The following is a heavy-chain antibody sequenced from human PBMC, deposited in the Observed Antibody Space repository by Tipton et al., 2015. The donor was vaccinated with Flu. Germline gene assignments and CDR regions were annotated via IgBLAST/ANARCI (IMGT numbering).Heavy chain of an antibody. Sequence: GLVKPSETLSLTCAVYGGSFSAYQWTWIRQSPGKGLEWIGEINQSGSTKYNPSLKSRVSMSVDTSENQFSLRLTSVTAADTAVYYCARRSIWNYGGLAAFDIWGQGTKVTVSS. CDR3: ARRSIWNYGGLAAFDI. CDR2: INQSGST. J-gene: IGHJ3*02. D-gene: IGHD1-7*01. CDR1: GGSFSAYQ. V-gene: IGHV4-34*01.